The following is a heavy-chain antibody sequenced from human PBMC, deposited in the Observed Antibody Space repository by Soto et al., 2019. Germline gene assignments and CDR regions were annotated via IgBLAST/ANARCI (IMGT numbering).Heavy chain of an antibody. D-gene: IGHD2-21*02. CDR2: IDPGDSDT. V-gene: IGHV5-51*01. J-gene: IGHJ4*02. CDR1: GYIFDNYW. Sequence: EVQLVQSGAEVKKAGESLKISCRGSGYIFDNYWIGWVRQKPGKGPEWMGLIDPGDSDTRYTPSLNGHVTISVDTSLCFAYLQWSSLKASDTAMYFCVRLGNPGIVVATDWGQGTLVTVSS. CDR3: VRLGNPGIVVATD.